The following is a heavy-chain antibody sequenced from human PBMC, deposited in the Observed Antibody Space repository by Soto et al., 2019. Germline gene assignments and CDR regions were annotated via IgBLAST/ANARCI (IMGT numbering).Heavy chain of an antibody. D-gene: IGHD6-13*01. Sequence: EVQLLESGGGLVQPGGSLRLSCAASGFTFSSYAMSWVRQAPGKGLEWVSAISGSGGSTFYAHSVKGRFTISRDNSKNTLYLQMNSLRAEDTAVYYCAYPPAAGTYSDYWGQGTLVTVSS. V-gene: IGHV3-23*01. CDR2: ISGSGGST. J-gene: IGHJ4*02. CDR3: AYPPAAGTYSDY. CDR1: GFTFSSYA.